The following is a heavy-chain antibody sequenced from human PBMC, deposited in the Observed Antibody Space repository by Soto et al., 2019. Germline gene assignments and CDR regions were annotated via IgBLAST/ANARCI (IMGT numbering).Heavy chain of an antibody. V-gene: IGHV3-21*01. CDR2: ISSSSSYI. CDR1: GFTFSSYI. Sequence: GGSLRLSCAASGFTFSSYIMKWFRQSPGKGLEWVSSISSSSSYIYYADSVKGRFTISRDNAKNSLYLQMNSLRAEDTAVYYCARDRNIVVVPAAPYYYYYGMDVWGQGTTVTVSS. D-gene: IGHD2-2*01. CDR3: ARDRNIVVVPAAPYYYYYGMDV. J-gene: IGHJ6*02.